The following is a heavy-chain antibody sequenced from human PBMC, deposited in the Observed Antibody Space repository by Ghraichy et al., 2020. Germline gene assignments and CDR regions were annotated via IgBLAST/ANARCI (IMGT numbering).Heavy chain of an antibody. J-gene: IGHJ4*02. V-gene: IGHV3-48*04. D-gene: IGHD5-24*01. CDR3: ARGFLDNSLDW. CDR2: VSTRGDTI. Sequence: GGSLRLSCAASGFTFSSYAMSWVRQAPGKRLEWLSHVSTRGDTIHYAASVNGRFTISRDNAKDAVYLQMNSLGAEDTAVYFCARGFLDNSLDWWGQGTLVVVSS. CDR1: GFTFSSYA.